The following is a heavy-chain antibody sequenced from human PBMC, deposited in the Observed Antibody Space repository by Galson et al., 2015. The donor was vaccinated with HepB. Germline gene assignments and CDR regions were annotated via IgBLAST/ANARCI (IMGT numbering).Heavy chain of an antibody. CDR1: GYPFNSHW. V-gene: IGHV5-10-1*01. J-gene: IGHJ4*02. D-gene: IGHD2-2*01. CDR2: IDPSDSST. CDR3: ARHKRCTTTTCYGWD. Sequence: QSGAEVKKPGESLRISCAGSGYPFNSHWISWVRQMPGKDLEWMGRIDPSDSSTKYSPAFQGHVTVSADTSISTACLQWGSLKASASAMYYCARHKRCTTTTCYGWDWGQGTLVTVSS.